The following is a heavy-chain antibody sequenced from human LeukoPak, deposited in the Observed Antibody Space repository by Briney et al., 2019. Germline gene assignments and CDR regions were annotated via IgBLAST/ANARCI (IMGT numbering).Heavy chain of an antibody. V-gene: IGHV1-69*06. CDR2: IIPIFGTA. J-gene: IGHJ4*02. Sequence: SVKVSCKASGGTFSSYAISWVRQAPGQGLEWMGRIIPIFGTANYAQKFQGRVTITADKSTSTAYMELSSLRSEDTAVYYCARDGSSGSLPPPFDYWGQGTLVTVSS. CDR3: ARDGSSGSLPPPFDY. D-gene: IGHD1-26*01. CDR1: GGTFSSYA.